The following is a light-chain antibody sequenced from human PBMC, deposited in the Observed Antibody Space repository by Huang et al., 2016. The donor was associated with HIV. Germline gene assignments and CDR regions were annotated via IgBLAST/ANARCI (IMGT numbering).Light chain of an antibody. CDR1: QGISNS. CDR2: A. J-gene: IGKJ1*01. Sequence: DIQMTQSPSSLSPSVGDRVTITCRASQGISNSLAWYQQKPGKAPKLLLHATSRCSGSGSGTDYTLTISSLQPEDFATYYCQQYYSTPTFGQGTKVESK. V-gene: IGKV1-NL1*01. CDR3: QQYYSTPT.